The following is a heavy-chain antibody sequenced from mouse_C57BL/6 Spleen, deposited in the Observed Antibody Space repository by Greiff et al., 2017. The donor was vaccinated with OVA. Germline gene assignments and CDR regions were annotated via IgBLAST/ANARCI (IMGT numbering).Heavy chain of an antibody. CDR2: IDPENGDT. Sequence: EVQLQQSGAELVRPGASVKLSCTASGFHIKDDYMPRVKQRPEQGLEWIGWIDPENGDTEYASKFQGKATITADTSSNTAYLQLSSLTSEDTAVYYCTTGVSAYWGQGTLVTVSA. V-gene: IGHV14-4*01. CDR1: GFHIKDDY. J-gene: IGHJ3*01. CDR3: TTGVSAY.